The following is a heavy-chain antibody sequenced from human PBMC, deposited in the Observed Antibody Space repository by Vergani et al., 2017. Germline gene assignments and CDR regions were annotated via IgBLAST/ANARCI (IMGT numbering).Heavy chain of an antibody. D-gene: IGHD3-10*01. CDR3: ARVSGPVVRGHYGMDV. CDR1: GGSFSGYY. J-gene: IGHJ6*02. Sequence: QVQLQQWGAGLLKPSETLSLTCAVYGGSFSGYYWSWIRPPPGKGLEWIGEINHSGSTNNNPSLKSRVTISVDTYKNQFSLKLSSVTAADTAVYYCARVSGPVVRGHYGMDVWGQGTTVTVSS. V-gene: IGHV4-34*01. CDR2: INHSGST.